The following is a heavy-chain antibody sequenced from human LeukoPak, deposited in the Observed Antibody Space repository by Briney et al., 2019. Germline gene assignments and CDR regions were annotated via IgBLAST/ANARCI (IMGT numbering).Heavy chain of an antibody. Sequence: SETLSLTCRVSGDSISSSNFHWGWIRPSPGKGLEWIGTIDYRGRTFYNPSLNNRVTISAGTSRNQLSLKLSSVTATDTAIYYCVRRVITYGGWFDRWGQGALVTVSS. CDR3: VRRVITYGGWFDR. V-gene: IGHV4-39*01. CDR2: IDYRGRT. CDR1: GDSISSSNFH. D-gene: IGHD3-16*01. J-gene: IGHJ5*02.